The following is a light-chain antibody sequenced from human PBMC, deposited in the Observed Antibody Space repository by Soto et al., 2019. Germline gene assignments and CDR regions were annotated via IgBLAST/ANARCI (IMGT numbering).Light chain of an antibody. CDR2: LGS. J-gene: IGKJ5*01. V-gene: IGKV2-28*01. Sequence: DIVMTQSPLSLPVTPGEPASISCRSSQSLLHSNGYNYLDWYLQKPGQSPQLLIYLGSNRASWVPDRFSGSGSGTDFTLKISRVEADDVGVNSCMQALKNPPITFGQGTRLEIK. CDR1: QSLLHSNGYNY. CDR3: MQALKNPPIT.